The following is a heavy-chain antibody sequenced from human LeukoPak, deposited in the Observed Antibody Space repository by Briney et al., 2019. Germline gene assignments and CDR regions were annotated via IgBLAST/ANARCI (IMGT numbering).Heavy chain of an antibody. J-gene: IGHJ4*02. V-gene: IGHV4-30-4*01. Sequence: SETLSLTCTVSGVSISSGDYYWSWIRQPPGKGLEWIGYISYIGRTYYSPSLKSRLTISVDKSMNQFSLQLSSVTAADTAVYYCARDSLGYGDIDYWGQGTLVTVSS. D-gene: IGHD4-17*01. CDR2: ISYIGRT. CDR1: GVSISSGDYY. CDR3: ARDSLGYGDIDY.